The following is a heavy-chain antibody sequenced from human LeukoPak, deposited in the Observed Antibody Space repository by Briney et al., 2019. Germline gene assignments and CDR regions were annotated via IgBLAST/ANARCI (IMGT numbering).Heavy chain of an antibody. CDR2: IWYDGSNK. J-gene: IGHJ4*02. V-gene: IGHV3-33*01. D-gene: IGHD3-22*01. Sequence: SGGSLRLSCAASGFTFSSYGMHWVRQAPGKGLEWVAVIWYDGSNKYYADSVKGRFTISRDNSKNTLYQQMNSLRAEDTAVYYCARPHDSSGYYRYWFDYWGQGTLVTVSS. CDR3: ARPHDSSGYYRYWFDY. CDR1: GFTFSSYG.